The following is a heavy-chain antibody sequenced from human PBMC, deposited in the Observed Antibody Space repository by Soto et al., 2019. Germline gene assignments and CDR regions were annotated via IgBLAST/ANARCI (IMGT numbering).Heavy chain of an antibody. Sequence: EVQLVESGGGLVQPGGSLRLSCRDSGFTFSGDWMHWVRQAPGKGLDWVSRIYPYDTGISYADSVKGRFTIFRDNAKSTLYLQMNSLRPEDPAVYYCKRETFGARDYWGQGTLVTVSS. J-gene: IGHJ4*02. V-gene: IGHV3-74*01. CDR1: GFTFSGDW. CDR2: IYPYDTGI. D-gene: IGHD3-10*01. CDR3: KRETFGARDY.